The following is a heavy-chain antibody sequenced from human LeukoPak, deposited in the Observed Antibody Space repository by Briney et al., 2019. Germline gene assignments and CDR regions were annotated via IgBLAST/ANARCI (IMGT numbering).Heavy chain of an antibody. V-gene: IGHV1-18*01. CDR3: AREMATIVNQFDY. D-gene: IGHD5-24*01. CDR1: GYTFTSYC. CDR2: ISPYNGNT. J-gene: IGHJ4*02. Sequence: ASVKLSCKASGYTFTSYCISWVRQAPGQGLEGMGWISPYNGNTNYAQKPQGRLTMTTDTSTTTAYMELRSLRSDDTAVYYCAREMATIVNQFDYWGQGTLVTVSS.